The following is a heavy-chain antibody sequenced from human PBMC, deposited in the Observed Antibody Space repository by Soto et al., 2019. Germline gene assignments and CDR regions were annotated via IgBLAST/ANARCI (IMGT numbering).Heavy chain of an antibody. V-gene: IGHV4-34*01. D-gene: IGHD1-1*01. Sequence: PSETLSLTCAVYGGSFSGYYWSWIRQPPGKGLEWIGEINHSGSTNYNPSLKSRVTISVDTSKNQFSLKLSSVTAADTAVYYCARNIHNQGFEYYFDSWGQGTLVPVSS. CDR1: GGSFSGYY. CDR2: INHSGST. J-gene: IGHJ4*02. CDR3: ARNIHNQGFEYYFDS.